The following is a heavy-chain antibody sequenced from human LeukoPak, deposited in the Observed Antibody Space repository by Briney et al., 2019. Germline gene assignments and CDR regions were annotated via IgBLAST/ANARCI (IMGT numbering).Heavy chain of an antibody. J-gene: IGHJ4*02. CDR1: GFTFSNAW. CDR3: STSVGTPGAFDC. V-gene: IGHV3-15*01. CDR2: IKRKSDGGTT. D-gene: IGHD1/OR15-1a*01. Sequence: GGSLRLSCAASGFTFSNAWMNWVRQVPGKGLEWVARIKRKSDGGTTVYAAPVKGRFTISRDDSENTLYLQMNSLQTEDTAVYYCSTSVGTPGAFDCWGQGTLVTVSS.